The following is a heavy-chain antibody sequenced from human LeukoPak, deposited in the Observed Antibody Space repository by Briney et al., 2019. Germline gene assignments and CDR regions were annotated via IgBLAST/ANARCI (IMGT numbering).Heavy chain of an antibody. CDR1: GFTFSFYA. Sequence: GGSLRLSCAASGFTFSFYAMYWVRQAPGKGLEWVSAISGSGGNTYYADSVKGRFTISRDNSKNTLYLQMNNLRAEDTAVYYCARSPYCNSSSCEPYYYYYYMDVWGKGTTVTVSS. V-gene: IGHV3-23*01. CDR3: ARSPYCNSSSCEPYYYYYYMDV. D-gene: IGHD2/OR15-2a*01. J-gene: IGHJ6*03. CDR2: ISGSGGNT.